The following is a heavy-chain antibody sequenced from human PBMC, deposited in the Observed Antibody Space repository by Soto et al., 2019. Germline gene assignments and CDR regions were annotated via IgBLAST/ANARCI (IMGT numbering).Heavy chain of an antibody. CDR1: GYTFTDYY. V-gene: IGHV1-2*02. CDR3: ARGALTVANWFDP. J-gene: IGHJ5*02. CDR2: INPNNGVT. D-gene: IGHD6-19*01. Sequence: QVQLVQSGAEVKKPGASVKVSCKASGYTFTDYYMNWVRQAPGQGLERMGWINPNNGVTNYAQKFQGRVTMTRDTSISTAYMDLSRLRSDDTALYYCARGALTVANWFDPWGQGTQVTVSS.